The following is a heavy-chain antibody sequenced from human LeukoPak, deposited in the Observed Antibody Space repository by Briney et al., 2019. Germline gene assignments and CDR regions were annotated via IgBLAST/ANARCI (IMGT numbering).Heavy chain of an antibody. Sequence: ASVKVSCKASGYTFTSYGISWVRQAPGQGLEWMGWISADNGNTNYAQKLQGRVTMTTDTSTSTAYMELRSLRSDDTAVYYCARDSALDDIVVVPAAIDWFDPWGQGTLVTVSS. CDR3: ARDSALDDIVVVPAAIDWFDP. CDR1: GYTFTSYG. V-gene: IGHV1-18*01. J-gene: IGHJ5*02. D-gene: IGHD2-2*01. CDR2: ISADNGNT.